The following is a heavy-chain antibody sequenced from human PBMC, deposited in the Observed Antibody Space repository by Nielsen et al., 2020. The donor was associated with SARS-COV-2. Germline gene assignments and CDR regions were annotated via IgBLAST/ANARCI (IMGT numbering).Heavy chain of an antibody. CDR1: GFTFSSYG. Sequence: GESLQISCAASGFTFSSYGMHWVRQAPGKGLEWVAVISYDGSNKYYADSVKGRFTISRDNSKNTLYLQMNSLRAEDTAVYYCAKDMFGSGYCSGGSCYSADYYYYYGMDVWGQGTTVTVSS. J-gene: IGHJ6*02. CDR3: AKDMFGSGYCSGGSCYSADYYYYYGMDV. D-gene: IGHD2-15*01. CDR2: ISYDGSNK. V-gene: IGHV3-30*18.